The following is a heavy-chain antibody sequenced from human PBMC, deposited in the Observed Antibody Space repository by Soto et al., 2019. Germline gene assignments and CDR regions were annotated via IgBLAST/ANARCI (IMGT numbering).Heavy chain of an antibody. V-gene: IGHV3-30*03. J-gene: IGHJ6*02. CDR3: ARSRDGYSFYFYYGMDG. CDR2: ILHDGSAE. D-gene: IGHD4-4*01. Sequence: GGSLRLSCAASGFTFTSYDMHWVRQAPGKGLEWMALILHDGSAEYYADSVKGRFTISRDNSKNTLYLQMNSLRAEDTAVYYCARSRDGYSFYFYYGMDGWGQGTTVTVSS. CDR1: GFTFTSYD.